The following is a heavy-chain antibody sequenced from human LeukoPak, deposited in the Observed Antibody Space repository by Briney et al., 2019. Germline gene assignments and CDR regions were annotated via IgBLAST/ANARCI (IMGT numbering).Heavy chain of an antibody. CDR2: ISSSSSYI. CDR1: GFTFRNYV. V-gene: IGHV3-21*01. J-gene: IGHJ6*02. D-gene: IGHD3-22*01. CDR3: ARDQGPNYYDSSGPPDGMDV. Sequence: TGGSLRLSCAASGFTFRNYVIHWVRQAPGKGLEWVSSISSSSSYIYYADSVKGRFTISRDNAKNSLYLQMNSLRAEDTAVYYCARDQGPNYYDSSGPPDGMDVWGQGTTVTVSS.